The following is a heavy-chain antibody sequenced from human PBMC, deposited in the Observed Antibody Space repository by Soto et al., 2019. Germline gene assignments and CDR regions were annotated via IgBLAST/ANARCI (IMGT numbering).Heavy chain of an antibody. Sequence: EVQLVGSGGGLVQPGRSLRLSCAASGFTFDDYAMHWVRQAPGKGLEWVSGISWNSGSIGYADSVKGRFTISRDNAKNSLYQQMNSLRAEDTALYYCAKDANSGSYFDYWGQGTLVTVSS. V-gene: IGHV3-9*01. CDR3: AKDANSGSYFDY. CDR2: ISWNSGSI. D-gene: IGHD1-26*01. CDR1: GFTFDDYA. J-gene: IGHJ4*02.